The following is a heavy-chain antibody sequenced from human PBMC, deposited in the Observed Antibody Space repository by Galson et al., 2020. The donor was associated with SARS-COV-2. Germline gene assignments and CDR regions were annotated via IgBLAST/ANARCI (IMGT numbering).Heavy chain of an antibody. D-gene: IGHD3-3*01. Sequence: GGSLRLSCAASGFTFSSYSMNWVRQAPGKGLEWVSSISSSSSYIYYADSVKGRFTISRENAKNSLYLQMNSLRAEDTAVYYCARDRRSAGPYYDFWSGYYDWYFDLWGRGTLVTVSS. V-gene: IGHV3-21*01. CDR2: ISSSSSYI. J-gene: IGHJ2*01. CDR1: GFTFSSYS. CDR3: ARDRRSAGPYYDFWSGYYDWYFDL.